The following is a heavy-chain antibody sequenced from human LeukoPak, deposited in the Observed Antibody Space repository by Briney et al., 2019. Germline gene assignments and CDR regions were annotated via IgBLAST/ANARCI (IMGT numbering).Heavy chain of an antibody. J-gene: IGHJ4*02. D-gene: IGHD5/OR15-5a*01. Sequence: AAVKVSCKAPGYTSTSYGISWVRQAPGQGLGWMGWTIAYNGNTNYAQKLQGRVTMTTDTSTSTAYMDMRSLRSEETALYYSARASWCLRDLGAIDYWGQGTLVTVSS. CDR3: ARASWCLRDLGAIDY. CDR1: GYTSTSYG. CDR2: TIAYNGNT. V-gene: IGHV1-18*01.